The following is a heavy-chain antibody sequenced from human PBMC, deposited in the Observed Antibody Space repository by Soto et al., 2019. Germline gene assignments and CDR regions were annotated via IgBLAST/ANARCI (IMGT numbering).Heavy chain of an antibody. Sequence: QVQLVESGGGVVQPGRSLRLSCAASGFTFSSYAMHWVRQAPGKGLEWVAVISYDGSNKYYADSVKGRFTISRDNSKNTLYLQMNSLRAEDTAVCYCARDNGGGDIAADYWGQGTLVTVSS. D-gene: IGHD6-25*01. CDR2: ISYDGSNK. CDR3: ARDNGGGDIAADY. CDR1: GFTFSSYA. J-gene: IGHJ4*02. V-gene: IGHV3-30-3*01.